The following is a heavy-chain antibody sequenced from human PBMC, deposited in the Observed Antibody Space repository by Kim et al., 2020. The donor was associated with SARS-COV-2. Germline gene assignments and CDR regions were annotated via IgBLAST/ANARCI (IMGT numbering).Heavy chain of an antibody. CDR3: ARGGTVTLYY. J-gene: IGHJ4*02. CDR2: IYHSART. CDR1: GGSISSGNNY. D-gene: IGHD4-17*01. V-gene: IGHV4-31*03. Sequence: SETLSLTCTVSGGSISSGNNYWSWIRQHPGKGLEWIGYIYHSARTYYNPSLKSRVTISVDTSKNQFSLKLRSVTAADTAVYFCARGGTVTLYYWGQGTLVTVSS.